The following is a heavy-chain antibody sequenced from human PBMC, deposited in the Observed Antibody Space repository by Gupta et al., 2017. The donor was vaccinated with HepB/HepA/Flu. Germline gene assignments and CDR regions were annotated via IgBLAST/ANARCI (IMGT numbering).Heavy chain of an antibody. CDR1: DYSFNSYY. CDR3: ARGYCNGTSCFDP. D-gene: IGHD2/OR15-2a*01. Sequence: QVQLQQWRAGLLKPSETLSLTCGVNDYSFNSYYWAWSRQSPAKGLEWIGEIRHDRGSNYHPSLKSRVTMSVDTSRNQISRKMASMAVEDTAMYYCARGYCNGTSCFDPWGQGILVTVSS. V-gene: IGHV4-34*02. J-gene: IGHJ5*02. CDR2: IRHDRGS.